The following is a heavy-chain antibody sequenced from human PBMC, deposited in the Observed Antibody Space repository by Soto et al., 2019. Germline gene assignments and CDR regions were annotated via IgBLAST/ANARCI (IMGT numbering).Heavy chain of an antibody. V-gene: IGHV4-39*01. Sequence: SETLSLTCTVSGGSISSSSYYWGWIRQPPGKGLEWIGNVYYGGSTYYNPSLKSRVTISVETSKSQFSLKLSSVTAADTAVYYCARHWGVIDLYFLDYWGQGTLVTVSS. D-gene: IGHD3-16*02. J-gene: IGHJ4*02. CDR3: ARHWGVIDLYFLDY. CDR2: VYYGGST. CDR1: GGSISSSSYY.